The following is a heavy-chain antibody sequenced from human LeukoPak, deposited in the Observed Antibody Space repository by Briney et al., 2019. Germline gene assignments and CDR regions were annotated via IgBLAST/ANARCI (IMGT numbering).Heavy chain of an antibody. CDR3: AGALVVGILDTLHYFDC. V-gene: IGHV3-7*01. J-gene: IGHJ4*02. CDR2: IKQDGSEK. Sequence: GGSLRLSCAASGFTFSRHWMTWVRQAPGKGLEWVANIKQDGSEKYYVDSVKGRFTISRDNAKNSLYLQMNSLRAEDTAVYYCAGALVVGILDTLHYFDCWGQGTLVTVSS. D-gene: IGHD3-22*01. CDR1: GFTFSRHW.